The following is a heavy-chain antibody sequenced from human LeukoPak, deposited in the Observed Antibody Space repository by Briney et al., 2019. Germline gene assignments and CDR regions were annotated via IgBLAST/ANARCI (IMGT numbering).Heavy chain of an antibody. CDR3: ARRGGVGATTSDY. CDR1: GDSISSGNW. CDR2: IYHDGST. D-gene: IGHD1-26*01. J-gene: IGHJ4*02. V-gene: IGHV4-4*02. Sequence: SETLSLTCAVSGDSISSGNWWSWVRQSPGKGLQWIGRIYHDGSTNYKSSLKSRVTMSVDKARNQFSLKLNSVTAADTAVYYCARRGGVGATTSDYWGQGTLVTVSS.